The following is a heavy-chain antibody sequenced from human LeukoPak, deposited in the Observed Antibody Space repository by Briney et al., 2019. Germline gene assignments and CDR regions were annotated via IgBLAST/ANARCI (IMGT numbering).Heavy chain of an antibody. CDR3: ARDSGGGLGWFDP. CDR2: INPNSGGT. D-gene: IGHD3-16*01. Sequence: ASVKVSCKASGYTFTGYYMHWVRQAPGQGLEWMGWINPNSGGTNYAQKFQGRVTMTRDTSISTAYMELSRLRSDDTAVYYCARDSGGGLGWFDPWGQGTLVTASS. J-gene: IGHJ5*02. CDR1: GYTFTGYY. V-gene: IGHV1-2*02.